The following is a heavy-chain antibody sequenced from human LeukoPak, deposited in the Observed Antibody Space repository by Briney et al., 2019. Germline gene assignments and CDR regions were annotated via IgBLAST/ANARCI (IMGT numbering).Heavy chain of an antibody. CDR3: ARTAGLYSGYVHFVY. D-gene: IGHD5-12*01. V-gene: IGHV4-34*01. CDR1: GGSFSGYY. CDR2: INHSGST. Sequence: PSETLSLTCAVYGGSFSGYYWSWIRQPPGKGLEWIGEINHSGSTNYNPSLKSRVTISVDTSKNQFSLKLSSVTAADTAAYYCARTAGLYSGYVHFVYWGQGTLVTVSS. J-gene: IGHJ4*02.